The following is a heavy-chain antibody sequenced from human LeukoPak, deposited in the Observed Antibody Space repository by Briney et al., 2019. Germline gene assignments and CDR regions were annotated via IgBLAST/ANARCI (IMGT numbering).Heavy chain of an antibody. Sequence: ETLSLTCTVSGGSISSYYWSWIRQPPGKGLEWIGYIYYSGSTNYNPSLTSRVTISVDTSKNQFSLKLSSVTAADTAVYYCARSNYDILTGYYYFDYWGQGTLVTVSS. CDR1: GGSISSYY. V-gene: IGHV4-59*01. CDR2: IYYSGST. D-gene: IGHD3-9*01. J-gene: IGHJ4*02. CDR3: ARSNYDILTGYYYFDY.